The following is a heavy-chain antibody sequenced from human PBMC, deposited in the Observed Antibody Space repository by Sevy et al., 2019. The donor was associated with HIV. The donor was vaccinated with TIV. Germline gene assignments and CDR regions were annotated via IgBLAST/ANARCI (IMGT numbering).Heavy chain of an antibody. V-gene: IGHV3-23*01. Sequence: GGSLRLSCAASGFTFSDYAMTWVRQAPGKGLEWVSAICGSGRNTYYVDSVKGRFTISRDNSKSTLYLQMNSLRAEETAIYHCAKDLTSLMTSVTAFDYWGPGTLVTVPS. D-gene: IGHD4-17*01. CDR3: AKDLTSLMTSVTAFDY. CDR2: ICGSGRNT. CDR1: GFTFSDYA. J-gene: IGHJ4*02.